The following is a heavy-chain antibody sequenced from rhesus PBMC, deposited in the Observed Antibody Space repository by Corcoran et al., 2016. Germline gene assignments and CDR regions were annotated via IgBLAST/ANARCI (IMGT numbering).Heavy chain of an antibody. CDR1: GGSITSGYYY. D-gene: IGHD4-29*01. V-gene: IGHV4-122*02. CDR2: ITYSGST. J-gene: IGHJ2*01. Sequence: QVQLQESGPGLVKPSETLSLTCAVSGGSITSGYYYWSWIRQPPGKGLEWFGYITYSGSTSYNPSLQSRVTISKDTSKNQFSLKLSSVTAADTTVYYCAREIGSSYKNWYFDLWGPGTPITISS. CDR3: AREIGSSYKNWYFDL.